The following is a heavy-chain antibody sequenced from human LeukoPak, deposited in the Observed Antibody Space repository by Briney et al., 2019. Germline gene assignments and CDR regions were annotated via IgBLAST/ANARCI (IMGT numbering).Heavy chain of an antibody. Sequence: PGGSLRLSCAASGFTFSGYWMHWVRQPPGKGLVWVSRITGDGSSTTYADSVKGRFTISRDNAKNTLYLQMISLRAEDTAVYYCARDTGWYFDLWGRGTLVTVSS. D-gene: IGHD4-17*01. V-gene: IGHV3-74*01. J-gene: IGHJ2*01. CDR2: ITGDGSST. CDR3: ARDTGWYFDL. CDR1: GFTFSGYW.